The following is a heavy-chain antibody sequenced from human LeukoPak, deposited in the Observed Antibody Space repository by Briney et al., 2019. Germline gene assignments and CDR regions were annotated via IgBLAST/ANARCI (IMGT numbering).Heavy chain of an antibody. CDR2: IYHSGST. D-gene: IGHD6-6*01. J-gene: IGHJ4*02. Sequence: PSQTLSLTCTVSGGSISSGGYYWSWIRQPPGKGLEWIGYIYHSGSTYYNPSLKSRVTISVDRSKNQFSLKLSSVTAADTAVYYCARGRGHSTRVGFYSSSSGGYFDYWGQGTLVTVSS. CDR1: GGSISSGGYY. CDR3: ARGRGHSTRVGFYSSSSGGYFDY. V-gene: IGHV4-30-2*01.